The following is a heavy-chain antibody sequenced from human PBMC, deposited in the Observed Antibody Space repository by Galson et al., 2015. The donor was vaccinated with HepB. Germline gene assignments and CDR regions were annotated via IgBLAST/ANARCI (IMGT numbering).Heavy chain of an antibody. V-gene: IGHV3-30*03. CDR3: ARDGSGTYYFDY. Sequence: SLRLSCAASGFTFSYYSIHWVRLAPGKGLEWVAAVVYDGSDKYYADSVKGQFTISRDNSKNTLYLQMDSLRGEDTAVYYCARDGSGTYYFDYWGQGPLVTVSS. D-gene: IGHD1-14*01. CDR2: VVYDGSDK. CDR1: GFTFSYYS. J-gene: IGHJ4*02.